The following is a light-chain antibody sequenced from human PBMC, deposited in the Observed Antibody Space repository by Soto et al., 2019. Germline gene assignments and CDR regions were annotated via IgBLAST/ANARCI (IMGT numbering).Light chain of an antibody. CDR3: VSYTTTSTLVV. J-gene: IGLJ3*02. V-gene: IGLV2-14*01. CDR1: NSDVGGYTY. CDR2: DVS. Sequence: QSALTQPASMSGSPGQSITISCTGINSDVGGYTYVSWYQQHPGKAPKLMISDVSNRPSGVSNRFSASKSGNTASLTISGLQAEDEADYYCVSYTTTSTLVVFGGGTKLTVL.